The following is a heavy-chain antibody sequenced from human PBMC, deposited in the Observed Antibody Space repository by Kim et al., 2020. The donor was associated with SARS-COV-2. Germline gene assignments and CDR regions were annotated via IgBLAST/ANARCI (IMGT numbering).Heavy chain of an antibody. CDR1: GGSISSYY. V-gene: IGHV4-59*01. CDR3: ARTAFGGNSPSYYYYYGM. Sequence: SETLSLTCTVSGGSISSYYWSWIRQPPGKGLEWIGYIYYSGSTNYNPSLKSRVTISVDTSKNQFSLKLSSVTAADTAVYYCARTAFGGNSPSYYYYYGM. CDR2: IYYSGST. J-gene: IGHJ6*01. D-gene: IGHD3-16*01.